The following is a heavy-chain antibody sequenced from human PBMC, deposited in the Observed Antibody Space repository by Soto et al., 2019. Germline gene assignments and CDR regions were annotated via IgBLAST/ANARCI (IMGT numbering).Heavy chain of an antibody. CDR2: IYYSGST. Sequence: QVQLQESGPGLVKPSQTLSLTCTVSDGSISSGGYYWSWIRQHPGKGLEWIGYIYYSGSTYYNPSLKSRVTISLDTSKNQFSLKLSSVTAADTAVYYCARGCVADIGNTWFDPWGQGTLVTVSS. D-gene: IGHD2-15*01. CDR1: DGSISSGGYY. J-gene: IGHJ5*02. CDR3: ARGCVADIGNTWFDP. V-gene: IGHV4-31*03.